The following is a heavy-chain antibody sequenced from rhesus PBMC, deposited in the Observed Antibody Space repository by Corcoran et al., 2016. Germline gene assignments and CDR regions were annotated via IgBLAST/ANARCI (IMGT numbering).Heavy chain of an antibody. J-gene: IGHJ4*01. Sequence: QVQLQESGPGLVKPSEPLSLSCALSGGSISHCYNYWPWIRPPPGKGLEWIGYITHSGSTSYNPSLKSRVTISRDTSKNQFSLKLSSVTAADTAVYYCARSPPSLSFTDYWGQGVLVTVSS. CDR3: ARSPPSLSFTDY. CDR2: ITHSGST. CDR1: GGSISHCYNY. V-gene: IGHV4-122*02.